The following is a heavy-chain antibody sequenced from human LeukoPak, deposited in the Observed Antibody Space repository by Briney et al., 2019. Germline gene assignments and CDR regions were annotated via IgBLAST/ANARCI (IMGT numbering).Heavy chain of an antibody. D-gene: IGHD2-2*01. J-gene: IGHJ4*02. Sequence: PSETLSLTCTVSGGSISSYYWSWIRQPPGKGLEWIGYIYYSGSTNYNPSLKSRVTISVDTSKNQFSLKLSSVTAADTAVYYCARLVCSSTSCRDYWGQGTLVTVSS. CDR3: ARLVCSSTSCRDY. CDR1: GGSISSYY. CDR2: IYYSGST. V-gene: IGHV4-59*12.